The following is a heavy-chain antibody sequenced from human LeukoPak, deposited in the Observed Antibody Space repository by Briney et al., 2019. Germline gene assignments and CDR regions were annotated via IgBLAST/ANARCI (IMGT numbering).Heavy chain of an antibody. V-gene: IGHV4-38-2*02. CDR2: IYYSGST. CDR3: ARTVGATYMDV. J-gene: IGHJ6*03. D-gene: IGHD1-26*01. Sequence: PSETLFLTCTVSGDSITSNYYWGWIRQPPGKGLEWIGSIYYSGSTQYNPSLKSRITMSVDTSKNQFSLKLSSVTAADTAVYYCARTVGATYMDVWGQGTTVTVSS. CDR1: GDSITSNYY.